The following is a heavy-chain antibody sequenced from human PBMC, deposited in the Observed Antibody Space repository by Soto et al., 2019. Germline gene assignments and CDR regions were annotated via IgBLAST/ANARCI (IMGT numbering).Heavy chain of an antibody. CDR2: ISGSGGST. J-gene: IGHJ4*02. Sequence: PGGSLRLSXAASGFTFSSYAMSWVRQAPGKGLEWVSAISGSGGSTYYADSVKGRFTISRDNSKNTLYLQMNSLRAEDTAVYYCAKDSPSGRGELFRGAFDYWGQGTLVTVSS. CDR3: AKDSPSGRGELFRGAFDY. CDR1: GFTFSSYA. D-gene: IGHD3-10*01. V-gene: IGHV3-23*01.